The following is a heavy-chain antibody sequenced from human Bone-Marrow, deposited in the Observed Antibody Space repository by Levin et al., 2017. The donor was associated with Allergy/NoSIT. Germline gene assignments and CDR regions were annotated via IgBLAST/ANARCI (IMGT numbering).Heavy chain of an antibody. J-gene: IGHJ3*02. V-gene: IGHV4-61*01. CDR1: GDSVNSGSYY. CDR2: IYYSGST. D-gene: IGHD3-16*01. Sequence: SSETLSLTCTVSGDSVNSGSYYWSWVRQPPGKGLEWIGYIYYSGSTNYNPSLKSRVTISVDTSKNQFSMKLSSVTAADTAVYYCARDLVGDAFDIWGQGTMVTVSS. CDR3: ARDLVGDAFDI.